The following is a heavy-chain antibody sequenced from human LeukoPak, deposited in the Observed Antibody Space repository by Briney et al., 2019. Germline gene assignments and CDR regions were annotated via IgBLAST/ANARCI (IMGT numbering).Heavy chain of an antibody. CDR1: GFAFSDYY. V-gene: IGHV3-11*01. CDR3: ARHDSSGYYHY. CDR2: ISSSGSTI. Sequence: PGGSLRLSCAASGFAFSDYYMRWIRQAPGKGLEWVSYISSSGSTIYYADSVKGRFTISRDNAKNSLYLQMNSLRAEDTAVYYCARHDSSGYYHYRGQGTLVTVSS. J-gene: IGHJ4*02. D-gene: IGHD3-22*01.